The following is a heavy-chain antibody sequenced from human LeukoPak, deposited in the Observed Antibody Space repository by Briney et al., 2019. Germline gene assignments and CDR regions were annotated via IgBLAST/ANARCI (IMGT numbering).Heavy chain of an antibody. J-gene: IGHJ4*02. Sequence: SETLSLTCTVSGGSISSSSYYWGWIRQPPGKGLEWIGSIYYSGSTYYNPSLKSRVTISVDTSKNQFSLKLSSVTAADTAVYYCARGPSSYYDFWSGYYDYWGQGTLVTVSS. CDR3: ARGPSSYYDFWSGYYDY. CDR1: GGSISSSSYY. D-gene: IGHD3-3*01. V-gene: IGHV4-39*01. CDR2: IYYSGST.